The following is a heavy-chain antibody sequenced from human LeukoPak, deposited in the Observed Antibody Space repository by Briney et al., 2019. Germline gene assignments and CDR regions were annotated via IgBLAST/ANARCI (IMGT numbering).Heavy chain of an antibody. D-gene: IGHD6-13*01. CDR3: ARDARIAAAYQPVGEDYMDV. CDR2: MNPNSGNT. J-gene: IGHJ6*03. V-gene: IGHV1-8*01. CDR1: GYTFTSYD. Sequence: GASVKVSCKASGYTFTSYDINWVRQAAGQGLEWMGWMNPNSGNTGYAQKFQGRVTMTRNTSISTAYMELSSLRSEDTAVYYCARDARIAAAYQPVGEDYMDVWGKGTTVTVSS.